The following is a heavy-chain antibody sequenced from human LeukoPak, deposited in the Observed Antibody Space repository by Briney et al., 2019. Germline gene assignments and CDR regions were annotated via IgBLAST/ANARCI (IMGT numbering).Heavy chain of an antibody. CDR1: GFTFSTYV. CDR2: ISSNGDNT. V-gene: IGHV3-64D*06. CDR3: VRGTGY. Sequence: PGGTLRLSCSVSGFTFSTYVMHWVRHPPAKGLEYVSAISSNGDNTYYADSVKGRFTIARDNSKNTLYLQMSSLRADDTAVYYCVRGTGYWGQGTLVTVSS. J-gene: IGHJ4*02.